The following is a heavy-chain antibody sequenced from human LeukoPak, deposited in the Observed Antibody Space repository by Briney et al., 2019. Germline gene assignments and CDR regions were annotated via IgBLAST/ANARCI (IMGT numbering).Heavy chain of an antibody. Sequence: PGGSLRLSCGASGFTLDTHSMNWVRQSPGKGLEWVSSISSGSSYIHYADAMKGRFTISRDNAKNSLYLQMNDLRTEDTAVYYCVRFSQDDDYCDSPVQGAFCLCGQGTMVTVS. J-gene: IGHJ3*01. D-gene: IGHD3-22*01. CDR3: VRFSQDDDYCDSPVQGAFCL. CDR2: ISSGSSYI. V-gene: IGHV3-21*06. CDR1: GFTLDTHS.